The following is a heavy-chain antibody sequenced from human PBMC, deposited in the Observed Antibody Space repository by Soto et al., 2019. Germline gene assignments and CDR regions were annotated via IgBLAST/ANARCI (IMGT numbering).Heavy chain of an antibody. D-gene: IGHD1-1*01. CDR1: GFTFSSYG. V-gene: IGHV3-30*18. J-gene: IGHJ6*01. CDR2: ISYDGSNK. Sequence: GGSLRLSCAASGFTFSSYGMHWVRQAPGKGLEWVAVISYDGSNKYYADSVKGRFTISRDNSKNTLYLQMNSLRAEDTAVYYCAKDRAGTTAYYYYGMDVWGQGTTVTVSS. CDR3: AKDRAGTTAYYYYGMDV.